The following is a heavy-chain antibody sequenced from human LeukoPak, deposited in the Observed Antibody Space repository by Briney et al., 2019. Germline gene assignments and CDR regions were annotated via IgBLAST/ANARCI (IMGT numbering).Heavy chain of an antibody. CDR1: GFTFDDYG. D-gene: IGHD6-19*01. CDR2: INWNGGST. J-gene: IGHJ3*02. CDR3: AREMYSSGWLNAFDI. V-gene: IGHV3-20*04. Sequence: PGGSLRLSCAASGFTFDDYGMSWVRQAPGKGLEWVSGINWNGGSTHYAGSVKGRFTISRDNAKNSLYLQMNSLRAEDTALYYCAREMYSSGWLNAFDIWGQGTLVTVSS.